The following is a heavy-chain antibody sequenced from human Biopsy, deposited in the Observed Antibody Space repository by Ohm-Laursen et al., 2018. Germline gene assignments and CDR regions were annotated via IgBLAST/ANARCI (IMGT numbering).Heavy chain of an antibody. D-gene: IGHD2/OR15-2a*01. V-gene: IGHV1-69*04. CDR3: ARDKTVLNYYFASYV. CDR1: GGTFNNYG. Sequence: GASVKVSCKASGGTFNNYGITWVRQAPGQGLEWVGRIISMVGTPKYAQKFQGRATITVDKSTSTAYLDLSSLKSEDTAVYYCARDKTVLNYYFASYVWGQGTTVTVSS. J-gene: IGHJ6*01. CDR2: IISMVGTP.